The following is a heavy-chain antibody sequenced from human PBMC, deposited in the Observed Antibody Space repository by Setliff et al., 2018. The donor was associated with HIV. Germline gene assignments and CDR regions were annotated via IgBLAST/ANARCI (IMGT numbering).Heavy chain of an antibody. Sequence: ASVKVSCKASGCTFSDYYMHWVRQAPGQGLEWMGWVRPYNADKNYAQKFQGRVTMTSDTSISTAYLELSGLTSDDTAIYYCARDRAYCSSGSCYRPLVYYFYYMDVWGTGTTVTVSS. V-gene: IGHV1-2*02. CDR3: ARDRAYCSSGSCYRPLVYYFYYMDV. J-gene: IGHJ6*03. CDR2: VRPYNADK. CDR1: GCTFSDYY. D-gene: IGHD2-15*01.